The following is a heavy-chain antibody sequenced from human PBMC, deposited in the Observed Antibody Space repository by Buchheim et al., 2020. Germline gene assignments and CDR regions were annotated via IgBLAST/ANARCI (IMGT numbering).Heavy chain of an antibody. CDR3: ARVYWSLGYYYGMDV. D-gene: IGHD2-8*02. CDR2: FYYSGST. Sequence: QLQLQESGPGLVKPSETLSLTCTVSGGSISSSSYYWGWVRQPPGKGLEWIGSFYYSGSTYYNPSLKSRVTISADTSKNQFSLKLSSVTAADTAVYYCARVYWSLGYYYGMDVWGQGTT. CDR1: GGSISSSSYY. J-gene: IGHJ6*02. V-gene: IGHV4-39*07.